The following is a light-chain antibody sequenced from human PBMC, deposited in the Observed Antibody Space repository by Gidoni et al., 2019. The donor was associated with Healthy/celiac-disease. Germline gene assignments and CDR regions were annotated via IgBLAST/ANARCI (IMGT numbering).Light chain of an antibody. CDR2: KAS. CDR3: QQYNSYST. J-gene: IGKJ2*01. V-gene: IGKV1-5*03. CDR1: QSISRW. Sequence: DIQMTQSPSALSASVRDRVTITSRASQSISRWLALYQQKPGKAPTLLIYKASSLESGVPSRFSGSGSGTEFTLTISSLQAYDFATYYCQQYNSYSTFGQGTKLEIK.